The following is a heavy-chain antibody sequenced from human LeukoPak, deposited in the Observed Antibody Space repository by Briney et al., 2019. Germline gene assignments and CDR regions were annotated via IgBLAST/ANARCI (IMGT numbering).Heavy chain of an antibody. CDR3: TRDRGAYNLYDY. V-gene: IGHV3-49*03. CDR2: IGSKAYGETA. J-gene: IGHJ4*02. CDR1: GFTFGDYA. Sequence: GRSLRLSCTASGFTFGDYAMSWIRQAPGKGLEWVGFIGSKAYGETADYAASVKGRFTISRDDSKAIAYLQMNSLKTEDTAVYHCTRDRGAYNLYDYWGQGTLVTVSS. D-gene: IGHD1-1*01.